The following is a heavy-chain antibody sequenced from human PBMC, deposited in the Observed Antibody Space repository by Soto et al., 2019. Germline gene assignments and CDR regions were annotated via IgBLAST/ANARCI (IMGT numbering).Heavy chain of an antibody. Sequence: QVQLVESGGGVVQPGRSLRLTCAASGFTFSTHALHWVRQAPGKGLEWVAVISNDGSNKYYVDSVKGRFAISRDNSKNTVYLQMYGLRVEDTAVYYCARGRGYTGYDDAFDFWGQGTMVTVSS. CDR2: ISNDGSNK. J-gene: IGHJ3*01. CDR3: ARGRGYTGYDDAFDF. V-gene: IGHV3-30*09. CDR1: GFTFSTHA. D-gene: IGHD5-12*01.